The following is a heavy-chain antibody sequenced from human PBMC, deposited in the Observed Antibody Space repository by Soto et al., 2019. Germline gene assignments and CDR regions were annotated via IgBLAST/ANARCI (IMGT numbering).Heavy chain of an antibody. Sequence: QGQLVQSGAEVKKPGASVKVSCRASGYTFTRSGISWVRQAPGQGPEWMGWISSYNGDTNYAQTFQGRVTMTTETTTSTAYMELSSLRADDTAVYYCAREGVAPYYYYGMDVWGQGTPVTVSS. J-gene: IGHJ6*02. D-gene: IGHD5-12*01. V-gene: IGHV1-18*01. CDR1: GYTFTRSG. CDR3: AREGVAPYYYYGMDV. CDR2: ISSYNGDT.